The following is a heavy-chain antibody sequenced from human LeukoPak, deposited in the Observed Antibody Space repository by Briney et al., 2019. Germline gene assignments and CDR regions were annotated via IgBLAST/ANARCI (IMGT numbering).Heavy chain of an antibody. V-gene: IGHV4-59*08. J-gene: IGHJ4*02. D-gene: IGHD6-13*01. Sequence: SETLSLTCTVSGGSISSYYWSWIRQPPGKGLEWNGYIYYSGSTNYNPSLKSRVTISVDTSKNQFSLKLSSVTAADTAVYYCARLYGSSWGYFDYWGQGTLVTVSS. CDR1: GGSISSYY. CDR3: ARLYGSSWGYFDY. CDR2: IYYSGST.